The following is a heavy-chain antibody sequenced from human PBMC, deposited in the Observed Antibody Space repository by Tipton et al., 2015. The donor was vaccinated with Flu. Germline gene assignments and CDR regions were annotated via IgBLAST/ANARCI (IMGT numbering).Heavy chain of an antibody. CDR1: GGFISSSSYY. D-gene: IGHD3-16*01. J-gene: IGHJ4*02. CDR3: ERAHLVGEASGFDD. CDR2: IYYSGST. V-gene: IGHV4-39*07. Sequence: TLSLTCTVSGGFISSSSYYWGWIRQPPGKGLEWIGCIYYSGSTYYNPSLKSRVTISVDTSKNQFSLKLRSVTAADTAVYYCERAHLVGEASGFDDWGQGTLVTVSS.